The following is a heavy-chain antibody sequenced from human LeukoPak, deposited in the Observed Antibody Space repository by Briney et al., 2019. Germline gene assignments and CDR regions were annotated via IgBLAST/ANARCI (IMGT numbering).Heavy chain of an antibody. D-gene: IGHD1-26*01. CDR3: ASSGSYRFDY. V-gene: IGHV3-48*02. J-gene: IGHJ4*02. CDR1: GFTFSSYS. CDR2: ITASGTAM. Sequence: GGSLRLSCAASGFTFSSYSMNWVRQAPGKGVEWVSHITASGTAMFYADSVKGRFTISRDNAKNSLYLQMNSLRDEDTAVYYCASSGSYRFDYWGQGTLVTVSS.